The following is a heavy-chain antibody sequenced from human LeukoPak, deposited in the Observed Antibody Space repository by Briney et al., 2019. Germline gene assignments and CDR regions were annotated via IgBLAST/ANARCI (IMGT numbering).Heavy chain of an antibody. CDR2: SYYSGST. CDR1: GGSISSSSYY. J-gene: IGHJ4*02. CDR3: ARIASWIQLWYFDY. Sequence: SETLSLTCTVSGGSISSSSYYWGWIRQPPGKGLEWIGSSYYSGSTYYNPSLKSRVTISVDTSKNQFSLKLSSVTAADTAVYYCARIASWIQLWYFDYWGQGTLVTVSS. V-gene: IGHV4-39*01. D-gene: IGHD5-18*01.